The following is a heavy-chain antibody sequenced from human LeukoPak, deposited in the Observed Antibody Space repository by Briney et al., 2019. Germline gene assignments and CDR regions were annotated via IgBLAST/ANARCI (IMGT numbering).Heavy chain of an antibody. CDR3: ATHPGDTSYGFDY. CDR1: GFTVSSNY. J-gene: IGHJ4*02. CDR2: IYSGGST. V-gene: IGHV3-53*01. D-gene: IGHD5-18*01. Sequence: PGGSLRLSCAASGFTVSSNYMSWVRQAPGKGLEWVSVIYSGGSTYYADSVKGRFTISRDNSKNTLYLKRNSLRAEDTAVYYCATHPGDTSYGFDYWGQGTLVTVSS.